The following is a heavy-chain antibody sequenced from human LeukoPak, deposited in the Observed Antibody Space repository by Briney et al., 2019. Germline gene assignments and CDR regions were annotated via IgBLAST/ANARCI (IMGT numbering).Heavy chain of an antibody. V-gene: IGHV3-74*01. CDR2: IKSDGSWT. CDR3: VRDGDAHDFDH. D-gene: IGHD7-27*01. Sequence: PGGSLRLSCAASGFSIRGYWMHWVRQAPGKGLMWVSRIKSDGSWTNYADSVRGRFTISRDNAKNTLYLQMIGLRAEDTAIYYCVRDGDAHDFDHWGQGILVTVSS. CDR1: GFSIRGYW. J-gene: IGHJ4*02.